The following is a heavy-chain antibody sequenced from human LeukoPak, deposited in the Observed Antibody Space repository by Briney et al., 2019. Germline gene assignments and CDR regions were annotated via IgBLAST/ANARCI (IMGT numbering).Heavy chain of an antibody. J-gene: IGHJ4*02. V-gene: IGHV3-48*02. Sequence: GGSLRLSCAASGFTVSSNYMNWVRQAPGKGREGVSYIRSSSSTIYYADSVKGQFTITRDDATASLYLEMNSLRDDDTAVYYCARANTYNLDYWGQGTMVTVSS. CDR2: IRSSSSTI. D-gene: IGHD5-24*01. CDR1: GFTVSSNY. CDR3: ARANTYNLDY.